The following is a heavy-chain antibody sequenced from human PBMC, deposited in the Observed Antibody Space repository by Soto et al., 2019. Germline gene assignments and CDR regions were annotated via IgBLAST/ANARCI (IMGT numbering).Heavy chain of an antibody. D-gene: IGHD7-27*01. Sequence: PSESLSLTCAGSGDSISSSVWWAWVRQPPGKGREWGGEVFHTGDTYFNPFLRSRVAMSVDNSTNEFSLKVTSLTAAPTAIYYCARKAWVRFAYWGQGALVTVSS. CDR2: VFHTGDT. CDR3: ARKAWVRFAY. CDR1: GDSISSSVW. V-gene: IGHV4-4*02. J-gene: IGHJ4*02.